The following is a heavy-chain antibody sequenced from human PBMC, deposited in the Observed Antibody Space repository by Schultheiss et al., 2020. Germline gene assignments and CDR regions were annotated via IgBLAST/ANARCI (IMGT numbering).Heavy chain of an antibody. Sequence: SETLSLTCAVSGGSISSSNWWSWVRQPPGKGLEWIGEINHSGSTNYNPSLKSRVTISVDTSKNQFSLKLSSVTAADTAVYYCARRDFWSGDDAFDIWGQGTMVTVSS. D-gene: IGHD3-3*01. V-gene: IGHV4-4*02. CDR2: INHSGST. J-gene: IGHJ3*02. CDR3: ARRDFWSGDDAFDI. CDR1: GGSISSSNW.